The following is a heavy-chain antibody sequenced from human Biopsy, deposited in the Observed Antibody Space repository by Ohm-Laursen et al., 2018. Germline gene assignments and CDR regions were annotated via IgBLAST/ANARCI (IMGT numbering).Heavy chain of an antibody. CDR2: FYGSGNT. CDR3: AKGITVYGVVLPYYFDD. CDR1: GASLSSHY. D-gene: IGHD3-3*01. Sequence: SDTLSLTCTVSGASLSSHYWSWIRQPPGKGLEWLGYFYGSGNTYYNPSLKSRVTISVDPSKNQFSLKLNAVTAADTAVYYCAKGITVYGVVLPYYFDDWGQGTLVTVPS. J-gene: IGHJ4*02. V-gene: IGHV4-59*11.